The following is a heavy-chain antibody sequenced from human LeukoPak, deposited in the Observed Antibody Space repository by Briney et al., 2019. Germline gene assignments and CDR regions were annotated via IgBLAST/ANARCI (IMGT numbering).Heavy chain of an antibody. CDR3: ARDAAAHTTSFDP. CDR2: ISYSGST. D-gene: IGHD6-13*01. Sequence: SETLSLTCAVSGGSISSGGYCWSCIRQPPGKGLEWIGYISYSGSTYYNPSLKSRVTISVDTSKNQFSLQLNSVTPEDTAVYYCARDAAAHTTSFDPWGQGTLVTVSS. V-gene: IGHV4-30-4*07. CDR1: GGSISSGGYC. J-gene: IGHJ5*02.